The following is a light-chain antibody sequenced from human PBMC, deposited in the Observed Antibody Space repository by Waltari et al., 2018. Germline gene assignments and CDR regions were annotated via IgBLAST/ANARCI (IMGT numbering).Light chain of an antibody. CDR1: RSDVGIYNL. Sequence: QSALTQPASVSGSPGQSITIPCTGPRSDVGIYNLFSWYQQHPGKAPKLMIYDVSKRPSGVSYRFSGSKSGNTASLTISGLQAEDEADYYCCSYAGSSTWVFGGGTKLTVL. J-gene: IGLJ3*02. CDR3: CSYAGSSTWV. V-gene: IGLV2-23*02. CDR2: DVS.